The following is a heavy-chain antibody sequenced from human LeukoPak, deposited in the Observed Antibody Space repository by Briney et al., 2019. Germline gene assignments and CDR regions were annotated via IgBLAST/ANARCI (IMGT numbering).Heavy chain of an antibody. CDR2: IYYSGST. Sequence: SETLSLTCTVSGGSISSSSYYWGWIRQPPGKGLEWIVSIYYSGSTYYNPSLKSRVTISVDTSKNQCSLKLSSVTAADTAVYYCARHLAITMIVVQLEPDNWFDPWGQGTLVTVSS. V-gene: IGHV4-39*01. J-gene: IGHJ5*02. D-gene: IGHD3-22*01. CDR1: GGSISSSSYY. CDR3: ARHLAITMIVVQLEPDNWFDP.